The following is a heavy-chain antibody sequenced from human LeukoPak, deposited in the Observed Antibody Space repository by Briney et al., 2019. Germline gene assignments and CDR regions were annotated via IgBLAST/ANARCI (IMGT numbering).Heavy chain of an antibody. V-gene: IGHV3-48*01. CDR2: ISSSSSTI. CDR1: GFTLSSYW. J-gene: IGHJ4*02. Sequence: GSLRLSCAASGFTLSSYWMNWVRQAPGKGLEWVSYISSSSSTIYYADSVKGRFTISRDNAKNSLYLQMNSLRAEDTAVYYCARHYDSSGYYYFDYWGQGTLVTVSS. CDR3: ARHYDSSGYYYFDY. D-gene: IGHD3-22*01.